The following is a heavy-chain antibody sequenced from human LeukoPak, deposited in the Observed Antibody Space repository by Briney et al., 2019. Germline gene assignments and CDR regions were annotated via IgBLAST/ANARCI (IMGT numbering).Heavy chain of an antibody. Sequence: SETLSLTCTVSGYSISSGYYWGWIRQPPGKGLEWIGSIYHSGSTYYNPSLKSRVTISVDTSKNQFSLKLSSVTAADTAVYYCASYLRFGSSWNWFDPWGQGTLVTVSS. CDR2: IYHSGST. V-gene: IGHV4-38-2*02. J-gene: IGHJ5*02. D-gene: IGHD6-13*01. CDR3: ASYLRFGSSWNWFDP. CDR1: GYSISSGYY.